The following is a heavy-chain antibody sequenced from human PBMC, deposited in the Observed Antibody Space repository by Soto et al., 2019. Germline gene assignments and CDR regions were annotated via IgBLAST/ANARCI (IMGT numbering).Heavy chain of an antibody. CDR3: AREVIAAAGRNYYYYYGMDV. J-gene: IGHJ6*02. V-gene: IGHV1-69*01. D-gene: IGHD6-13*01. Sequence: QVQLVQSGAEVKKPGSSVKVSCKASGGTFSSYAISWVRQAPGQGLEWMGGIIPIFGTANYAQKFQGRVTMTADESTSTAYMELSSLRSEDTAVYYCAREVIAAAGRNYYYYYGMDVWGQGTTVTVSS. CDR2: IIPIFGTA. CDR1: GGTFSSYA.